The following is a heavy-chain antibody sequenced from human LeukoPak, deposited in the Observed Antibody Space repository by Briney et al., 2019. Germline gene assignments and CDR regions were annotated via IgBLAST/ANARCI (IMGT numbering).Heavy chain of an antibody. CDR2: INHSGST. J-gene: IGHJ6*02. D-gene: IGHD1-26*01. CDR3: ATSNSGTYRYGMDV. CDR1: GGSFSGYV. V-gene: IGHV4-34*01. Sequence: SETLSLTCAVYGGSFSGYVWNWIRQPPGKGPEWIGEINHSGSTNYNPSLKSRVTISVDTSKNQFSLKLSSVTAADTAVYYCATSNSGTYRYGMDVWGQGATVTVSS.